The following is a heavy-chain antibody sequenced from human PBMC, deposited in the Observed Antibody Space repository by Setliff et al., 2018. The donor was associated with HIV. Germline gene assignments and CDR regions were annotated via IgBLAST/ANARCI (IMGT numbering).Heavy chain of an antibody. D-gene: IGHD3-22*01. J-gene: IGHJ4*02. CDR2: ISAYNGNT. CDR3: ARDIASRYYYDSSGYPTVDY. Sequence: ASVKVSCKTSGYTFTSNGISWVRQAPGQGLEWMGWISAYNGNTNYAQTFQGRVTMTTDTFTTTAYMELRSLRSDDTAVYYCARDIASRYYYDSSGYPTVDYWGQGTLVTVSS. CDR1: GYTFTSNG. V-gene: IGHV1-18*01.